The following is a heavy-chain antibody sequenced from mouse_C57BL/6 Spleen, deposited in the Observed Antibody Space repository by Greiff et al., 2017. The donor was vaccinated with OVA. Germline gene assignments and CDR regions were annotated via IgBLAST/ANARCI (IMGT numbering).Heavy chain of an antibody. CDR3: ASGGNDYDVAWFAY. CDR2: ISSGSSTI. V-gene: IGHV5-17*01. D-gene: IGHD2-4*01. CDR1: GFTFSDYG. J-gene: IGHJ3*01. Sequence: EVQVVESGGGLVKPGGSLKLSCAASGFTFSDYGMHWVRQAPEKGLEWVAYISSGSSTIYYADTVKGRFTISRDNAKNTLFLQLPTLRSEGTSMYDCASGGNDYDVAWFAYWGQGTLVTVSA.